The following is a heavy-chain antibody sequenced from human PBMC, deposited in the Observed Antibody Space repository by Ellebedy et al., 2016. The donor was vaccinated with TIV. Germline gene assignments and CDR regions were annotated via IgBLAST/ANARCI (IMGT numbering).Heavy chain of an antibody. D-gene: IGHD7-27*01. V-gene: IGHV3-30*03. Sequence: GESLKISCAASGFTFSSYGMHWVRQAPGKGLEWVAVISYDGSNKYYADSVKGRFTISRDNSKNTLYLQMNSLRAEDTAVYHCARIHGDRDDYWGQGTLVTVSS. CDR2: ISYDGSNK. J-gene: IGHJ4*02. CDR3: ARIHGDRDDY. CDR1: GFTFSSYG.